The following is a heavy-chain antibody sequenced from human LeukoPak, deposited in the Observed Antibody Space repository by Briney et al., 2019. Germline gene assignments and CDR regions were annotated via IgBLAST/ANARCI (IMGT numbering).Heavy chain of an antibody. J-gene: IGHJ4*02. V-gene: IGHV3-21*01. D-gene: IGHD2-15*01. CDR3: TRGPSGSNFYVGDY. Sequence: GGSLRLSCAASGFTFSSYTMNWVRQAPGEGLEWVSSISSTSSYIYYADSVKGRFTISKDNAKNTLYLQMNSLTADDTAVYYCTRGPSGSNFYVGDYWGQGTLVTVSS. CDR1: GFTFSSYT. CDR2: ISSTSSYI.